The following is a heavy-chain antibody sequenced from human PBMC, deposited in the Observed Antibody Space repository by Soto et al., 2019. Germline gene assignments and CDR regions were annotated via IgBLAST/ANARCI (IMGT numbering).Heavy chain of an antibody. CDR1: GFTFSSYK. D-gene: IGHD1-26*01. V-gene: IGHV3-48*03. CDR3: AGEQEWEVLGTYYFDY. Sequence: GGSLRLSCAASGFTFSSYKMNWVRQAPGKGLEWVSYISSSGSSIYYADSVKGRFTISRDNAKNSLYLQMSSLRAEDTAVYYCAGEQEWEVLGTYYFDYWGQGTLVTVSS. J-gene: IGHJ4*02. CDR2: ISSSGSSI.